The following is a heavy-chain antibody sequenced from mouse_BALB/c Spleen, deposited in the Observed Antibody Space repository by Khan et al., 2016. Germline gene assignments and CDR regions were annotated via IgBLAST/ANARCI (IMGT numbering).Heavy chain of an antibody. J-gene: IGHJ4*01. V-gene: IGHV1-87*01. CDR1: GYTFTSYW. Sequence: QVQLQQSGAELARPGASVKLSCKASGYTFTSYWMQWVKQRPGQGLEWIGAIYPGDGDTRYTQKFKGKATLTADKSSSTAYMQLSSLASEDSAVYYCARERSSYYYAMDYWGQGTSVTVSS. CDR2: IYPGDGDT. CDR3: ARERSSYYYAMDY.